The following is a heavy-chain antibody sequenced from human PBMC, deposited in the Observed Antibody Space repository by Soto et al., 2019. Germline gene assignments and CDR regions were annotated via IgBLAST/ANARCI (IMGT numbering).Heavy chain of an antibody. V-gene: IGHV3-11*06. D-gene: IGHD3-22*01. Sequence: LSLTCTVSGGSISSSSYYWGWIRQAPGKGLEWISYISTSGRDTEYADSVKGRFLISRDNAKRSLYLQMNSLRVEDTAVYYCARWLEVLTTSDSWGQGTLVTVPS. CDR3: ARWLEVLTTSDS. J-gene: IGHJ4*02. CDR1: GGSISSSSYY. CDR2: ISTSGRDT.